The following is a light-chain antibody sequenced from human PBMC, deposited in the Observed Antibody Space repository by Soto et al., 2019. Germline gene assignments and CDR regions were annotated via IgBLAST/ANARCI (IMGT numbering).Light chain of an antibody. Sequence: SYELTQPPSVSVSPGQTATITCSGDALAKKYAYWYQQKPGQAPVLVVYKDTERPSGIPGQFSGSSSGTTVTLTITGVQAEDEADYFCQSVDSRAPYVAFGGGTKVTVL. CDR1: ALAKKY. J-gene: IGLJ2*01. V-gene: IGLV3-25*02. CDR3: QSVDSRAPYVA. CDR2: KDT.